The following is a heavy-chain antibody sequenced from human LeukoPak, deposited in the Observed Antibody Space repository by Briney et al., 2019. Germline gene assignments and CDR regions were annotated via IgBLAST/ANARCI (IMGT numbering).Heavy chain of an antibody. CDR1: GGTFSSYA. CDR2: IIPILGIA. CDR3: ARLAYYDSSGYYYPIDY. V-gene: IGHV1-69*04. J-gene: IGHJ4*02. D-gene: IGHD3-22*01. Sequence: SVKVSCKASGGTFSSYAISWVRQAPGQGLEWMGRIIPILGIANYAQKFRGRVTITADKSTSTAYMELSSLRSEDTAVYYCARLAYYDSSGYYYPIDYCGQGTLVTVSS.